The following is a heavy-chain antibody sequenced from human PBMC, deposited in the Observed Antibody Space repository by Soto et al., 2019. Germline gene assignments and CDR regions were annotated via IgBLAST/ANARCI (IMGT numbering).Heavy chain of an antibody. CDR3: ARGHYGSPPGYFDY. V-gene: IGHV1-3*01. Sequence: ASVKVSCKASGYTFNKYAMQWVRQAPGQRLEWMGWINAGNSNTKYSQKFQGRVTITRDTSASTAYMELSSLRSEDTAVYYCARGHYGSPPGYFDYWGQGTLVTVSS. CDR1: GYTFNKYA. CDR2: INAGNSNT. D-gene: IGHD3-10*01. J-gene: IGHJ4*02.